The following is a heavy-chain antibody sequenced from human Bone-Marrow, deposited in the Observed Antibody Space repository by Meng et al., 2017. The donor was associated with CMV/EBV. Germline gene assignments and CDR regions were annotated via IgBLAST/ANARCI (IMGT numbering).Heavy chain of an antibody. CDR3: ARITDYNSYRPSYYYGMDV. J-gene: IGHJ6*02. Sequence: GESLKISCAASEFTFSTYTMNWVRQAPGEGLEWVSSITSSSTYIFYADSVKGRFTISRDNAKNSLSLQMDSLRAEDTAVYYCARITDYNSYRPSYYYGMDVCGQGTTVTASS. D-gene: IGHD6-6*01. V-gene: IGHV3-21*01. CDR1: EFTFSTYT. CDR2: ITSSSTYI.